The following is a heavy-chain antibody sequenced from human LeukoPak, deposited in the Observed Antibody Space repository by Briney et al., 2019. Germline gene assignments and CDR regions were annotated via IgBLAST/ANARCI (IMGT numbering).Heavy chain of an antibody. CDR2: IWYDGSNN. CDR3: AKAGAHGCSSTSCYTGLFDY. D-gene: IGHD2-2*02. V-gene: IGHV3-33*06. J-gene: IGHJ4*02. CDR1: GFTFSSYG. Sequence: PGRSLRLSCAASGFTFSSYGMHWDRQAPGKGLEWVAVIWYDGSNNYYADSVKGRFTISRDNSKNTLYLQMNSLRAEDTAVYYCAKAGAHGCSSTSCYTGLFDYWGQGTLVTVSS.